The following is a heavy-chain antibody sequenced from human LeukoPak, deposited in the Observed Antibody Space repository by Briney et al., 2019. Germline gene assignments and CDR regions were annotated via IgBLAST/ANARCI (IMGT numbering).Heavy chain of an antibody. CDR2: FSGSGGGT. CDR3: AKDHSSGSPYYFDY. CDR1: GFTFSSRD. D-gene: IGHD6-19*01. Sequence: PGGSLRLSCAASGFTFSSRDMNWVRQAPGKGLEWVSAFSGSGGGTYYADSVKGRFTISRDNSKNTLYLQMNSLRAEDTAVYYCAKDHSSGSPYYFDYWGQGTLVTVSS. J-gene: IGHJ4*02. V-gene: IGHV3-23*01.